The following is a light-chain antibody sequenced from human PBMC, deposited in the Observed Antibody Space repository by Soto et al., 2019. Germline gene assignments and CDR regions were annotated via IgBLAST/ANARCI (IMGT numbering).Light chain of an antibody. Sequence: EIFFMQSPGALSFSPGGRATLSFRGVQSVSSSYLAWYQQKPGQAPRLLIYGASSRATGIPDRFSGSGSGTDLTLAISRLEPEDFAVYYCQLYGSSPPTFGQGTKVDIK. V-gene: IGKV3-20*01. CDR1: QSVSSSY. J-gene: IGKJ1*01. CDR3: QLYGSSPPT. CDR2: GAS.